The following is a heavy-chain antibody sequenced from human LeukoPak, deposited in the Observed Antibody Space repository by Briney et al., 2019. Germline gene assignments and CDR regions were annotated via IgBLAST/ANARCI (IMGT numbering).Heavy chain of an antibody. V-gene: IGHV3-48*03. CDR2: ISSSGSTI. CDR1: GFTFSSYE. D-gene: IGHD3-22*01. CDR3: ARVPGYYDSSGYYYAGGAFDI. Sequence: GGSLRLSCAASGFTFSSYEMNWVRQAPGKGLEWVSYISSSGSTIYYADSVKGRFTISRDNAKNSLYLQMNSLRAEDTAVYYCARVPGYYDSSGYYYAGGAFDIWGQGTMVTVSS. J-gene: IGHJ3*02.